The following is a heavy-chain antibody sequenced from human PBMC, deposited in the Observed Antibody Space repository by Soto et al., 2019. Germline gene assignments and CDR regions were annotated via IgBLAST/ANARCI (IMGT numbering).Heavy chain of an antibody. Sequence: GEPLKISCAASGFTFSSYGMHWVRQAPGKGLEWVAVIWYDGSNRYYADSVKGRFTISRDNSKNTLYLQMNSLRAEDTAVYYCARDWGYDYIWGSYRTDNLLDYWGQGTLVTVSS. CDR2: IWYDGSNR. CDR3: ARDWGYDYIWGSYRTDNLLDY. J-gene: IGHJ4*02. V-gene: IGHV3-33*01. D-gene: IGHD3-16*02. CDR1: GFTFSSYG.